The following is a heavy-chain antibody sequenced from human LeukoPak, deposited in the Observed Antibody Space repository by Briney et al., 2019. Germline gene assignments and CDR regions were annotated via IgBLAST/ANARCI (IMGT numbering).Heavy chain of an antibody. CDR2: ISAYNGNT. CDR3: ARAEGYCSGGSCYSGAAFDI. CDR1: GYTFTSYG. D-gene: IGHD2-15*01. V-gene: IGHV1-18*01. Sequence: GASVKVSCKASGYTFTSYGISWVRQAPGQGLEWMGWISAYNGNTNYAQKLQGRVTLTTDTSTSTAYMELRSLRSGDTAVYYCARAEGYCSGGSCYSGAAFDIWGQGTMVTVSS. J-gene: IGHJ3*02.